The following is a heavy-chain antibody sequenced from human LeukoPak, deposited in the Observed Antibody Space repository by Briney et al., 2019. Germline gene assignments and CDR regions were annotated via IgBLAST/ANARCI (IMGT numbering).Heavy chain of an antibody. Sequence: PGGSLRLSCAASGFTFSTYWMIWVRQVPGKGLEWVANIKQDGSEKYYVDSVKGRFTFSRDNAKNSLFLQMNSLRVEDTAVYYCARGYCTSTSCYGNYFDPWGQGTLVTVSS. CDR2: IKQDGSEK. V-gene: IGHV3-7*01. D-gene: IGHD2-2*01. J-gene: IGHJ5*02. CDR3: ARGYCTSTSCYGNYFDP. CDR1: GFTFSTYW.